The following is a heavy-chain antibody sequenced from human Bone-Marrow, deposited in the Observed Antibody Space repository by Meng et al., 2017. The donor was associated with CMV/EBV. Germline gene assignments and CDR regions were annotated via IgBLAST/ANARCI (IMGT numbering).Heavy chain of an antibody. CDR1: GFTFGDYA. D-gene: IGHD3-22*01. CDR3: TRDRLCYYYDSSGYYYFDY. V-gene: IGHV3-49*04. J-gene: IGHJ4*02. Sequence: GGSLRLSCTASGFTFGDYAMSWVRQAPGKGLEWVGFIRSKAYGGTTEYAASVKGRFTIPRDDSKSIAYLQMNSLKTEDTAVYYCTRDRLCYYYDSSGYYYFDYWGQGTLVTVSS. CDR2: IRSKAYGGTT.